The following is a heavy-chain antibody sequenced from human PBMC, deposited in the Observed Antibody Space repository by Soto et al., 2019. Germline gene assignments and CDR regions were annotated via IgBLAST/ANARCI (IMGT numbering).Heavy chain of an antibody. CDR2: ISGSDGKT. CDR3: AKWSYLDY. V-gene: IGHV3-23*01. Sequence: DVQLSESGGGLVQSGGSRSLSCAASGFGFASYPLSWVRQAPGKGLEWVSTISGSDGKTYYADSVKGRFSISRDTSKNTLYLQMNSLRVDDTAVYYCAKWSYLDYWGQGTRVTVSS. D-gene: IGHD3-3*01. J-gene: IGHJ4*02. CDR1: GFGFASYP.